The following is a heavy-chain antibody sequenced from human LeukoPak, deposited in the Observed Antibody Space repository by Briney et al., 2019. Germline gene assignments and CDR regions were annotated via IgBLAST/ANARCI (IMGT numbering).Heavy chain of an antibody. CDR3: AHRGYDSSGYLPNFDP. Sequence: SGPTLVKPTQTLTLTCTFSGFSLSTSGVGVGWIRQPPGKALEWLALIYWNDDKRYSPSLKSRLTITKDTSKNQVVLTMTNMDPVDTATYYCAHRGYDSSGYLPNFDPWGQGTLVTVSS. CDR1: GFSLSTSGVG. V-gene: IGHV2-5*01. CDR2: IYWNDDK. J-gene: IGHJ5*02. D-gene: IGHD3-22*01.